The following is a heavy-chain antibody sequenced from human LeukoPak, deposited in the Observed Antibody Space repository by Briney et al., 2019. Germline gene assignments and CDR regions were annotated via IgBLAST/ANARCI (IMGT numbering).Heavy chain of an antibody. CDR1: GFTVSSNY. CDR2: IYSGGST. Sequence: GGSLRLSCAASGFTVSSNYMSWVRQAPGKGLEWVSVIYSGGSTYYADSVKGRFTISRDNSKNTLYLQMNSLRAEDTAVYYCAREGPGLGDHYFDCWGPGNPGHRLL. J-gene: IGHJ4*02. D-gene: IGHD3-16*01. CDR3: AREGPGLGDHYFDC. V-gene: IGHV3-66*01.